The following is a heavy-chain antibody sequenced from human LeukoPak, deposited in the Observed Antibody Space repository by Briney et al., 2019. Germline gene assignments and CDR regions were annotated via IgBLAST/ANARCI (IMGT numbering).Heavy chain of an antibody. CDR2: IYYSGST. CDR1: DGSLSVYY. Sequence: PSETLSLTCTVSDGSLSVYYWNWVRQSPGKGLEWIGYIYYSGSTNYNPSLKSRVTISVDTSKNQFSLKLSSATAADTAVYYCARVSVDGGYYYYYYMDVWGKGTTVTISS. D-gene: IGHD4-23*01. V-gene: IGHV4-59*01. CDR3: ARVSVDGGYYYYYYMDV. J-gene: IGHJ6*03.